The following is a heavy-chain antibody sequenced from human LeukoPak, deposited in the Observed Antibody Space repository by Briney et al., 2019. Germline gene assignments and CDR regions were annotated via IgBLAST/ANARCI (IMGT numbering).Heavy chain of an antibody. CDR1: GYTFTSYD. V-gene: IGHV1-8*01. Sequence: ASVKVSCKASGYTFTSYDINWVRQATGQGLEWMGWVNPNSGNAGYAQKFQGRVTMTRNTSISTAYMELSSLRSEDTAVYYCAIRHPRWGFDYWGQGTLVTVSS. CDR2: VNPNSGNA. J-gene: IGHJ4*02. CDR3: AIRHPRWGFDY. D-gene: IGHD5-24*01.